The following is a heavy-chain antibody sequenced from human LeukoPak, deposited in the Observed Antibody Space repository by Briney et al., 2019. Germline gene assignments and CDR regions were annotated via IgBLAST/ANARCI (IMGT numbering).Heavy chain of an antibody. D-gene: IGHD6-13*01. Sequence: GGSLRLSCAASGFTVSSNYMSWVRQAPGKGLEWVSIIYSGGSTFYADSVKGRFTISRDNSKNTLYLQMNSLRAEDTAVYYCARDRGVYSRTLEDWGQGTLVTVSS. CDR2: IYSGGST. J-gene: IGHJ4*02. V-gene: IGHV3-53*01. CDR1: GFTVSSNY. CDR3: ARDRGVYSRTLED.